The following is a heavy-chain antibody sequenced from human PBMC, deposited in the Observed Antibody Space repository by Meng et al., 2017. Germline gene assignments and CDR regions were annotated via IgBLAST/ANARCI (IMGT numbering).Heavy chain of an antibody. Sequence: GSLRLSCTVSGYSISSGYYWGWIRQPPGKGLEWIGCIYHSGSTYYNPSLKSRVTISVDTSKNQFSLKLSSVTAADTAVYYCARSLGYYGSGSWYFDLWGRGTLVTVSS. CDR1: GYSISSGYY. CDR2: IYHSGST. V-gene: IGHV4-38-2*02. CDR3: ARSLGYYGSGSWYFDL. J-gene: IGHJ2*01. D-gene: IGHD3-10*01.